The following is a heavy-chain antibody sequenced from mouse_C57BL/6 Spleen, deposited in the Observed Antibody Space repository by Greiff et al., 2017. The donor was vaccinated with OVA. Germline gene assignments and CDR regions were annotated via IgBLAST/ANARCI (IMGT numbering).Heavy chain of an antibody. CDR2: IDPSDSYT. D-gene: IGHD3-2*02. CDR3: ARELRLRAMDY. CDR1: GYTFTSYW. Sequence: QVQLKQPGAELVMPGASVKLSCKASGYTFTSYWMHWVKQRPGQGLEWIGEIDPSDSYTNYNQKFKGKSTLTVDKSSSTAYMQLSSLTSEDSAVYYCARELRLRAMDYWGQGTSVTVSS. V-gene: IGHV1-69*01. J-gene: IGHJ4*01.